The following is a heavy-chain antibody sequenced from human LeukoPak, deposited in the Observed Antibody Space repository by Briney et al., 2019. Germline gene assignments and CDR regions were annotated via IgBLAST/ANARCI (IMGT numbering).Heavy chain of an antibody. CDR1: GFTFSDHY. D-gene: IGHD5-24*01. CDR3: AREGTDAYNYAFDT. CDR2: SRSKAQSYST. Sequence: PGGSLRLSCAVSGFTFSDHYMDWVRQAPGKGLEWVARSRSKAQSYSTEYAASVKGRFTISRDDSKDLLYLQMNSLKTEDTAVYYCAREGTDAYNYAFDTWGQGTMVTVSS. V-gene: IGHV3-72*01. J-gene: IGHJ3*02.